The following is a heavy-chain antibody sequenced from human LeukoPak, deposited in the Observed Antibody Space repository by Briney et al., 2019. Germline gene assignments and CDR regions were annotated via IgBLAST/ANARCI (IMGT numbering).Heavy chain of an antibody. CDR1: GYTFTSYA. V-gene: IGHV1-2*02. CDR2: INPNSGGT. Sequence: ASVKVSCKASGYTFTSYAMNWVRQAPGQGLECMGWINPNSGGTNYAQKFQGRVTMTRDTSISTAYMELSRLRSDDTAVYYCARDPLRFGEFLYNWFDPWGQGTLVTVSS. CDR3: ARDPLRFGEFLYNWFDP. J-gene: IGHJ5*02. D-gene: IGHD3-10*01.